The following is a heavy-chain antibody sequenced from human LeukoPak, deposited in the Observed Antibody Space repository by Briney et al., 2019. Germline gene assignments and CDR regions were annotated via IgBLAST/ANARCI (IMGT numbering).Heavy chain of an antibody. V-gene: IGHV4-30-2*01. J-gene: IGHJ4*02. Sequence: SETLSLTCTVSGGSISSGGYYWSWIRQPPGKGLEWIGYIYHSGSTYYNPSLKSRVTISVDRSKNQFSLKLSSVTAADTAVYYCARARSVDYFDYWGQGTLVTVSS. CDR1: GGSISSGGYY. CDR2: IYHSGST. CDR3: ARARSVDYFDY.